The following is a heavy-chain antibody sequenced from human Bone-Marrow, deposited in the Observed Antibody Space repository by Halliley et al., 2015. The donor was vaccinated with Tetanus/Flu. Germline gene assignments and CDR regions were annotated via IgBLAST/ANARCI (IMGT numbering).Heavy chain of an antibody. D-gene: IGHD3-10*01. J-gene: IGHJ4*02. CDR3: TPWYITSSLHH. V-gene: IGHV3-49*02. Sequence: EWIGHTTGKLYGGTTEYAASVKGRFTISRDDSKYPAYLQMSSLKTEDTAVYYCTPWYITSSLHHWGQGTQVTVSS. CDR2: TTGKLYGGTT.